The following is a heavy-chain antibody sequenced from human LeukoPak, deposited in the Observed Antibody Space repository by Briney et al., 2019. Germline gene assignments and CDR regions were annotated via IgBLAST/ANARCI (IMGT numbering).Heavy chain of an antibody. V-gene: IGHV3-30*02. CDR3: AKSGGYSGYDDY. CDR2: IRNDGSKK. Sequence: PGGSLRLSCVASGFSFNTYGMHWVRQAPGKGPEWVAFIRNDGSKKFYADALKDRFTISRDNSKNTLYLQVDSLRPDDTAVYYCAKSGGYSGYDDYWGQGTLVTVSS. J-gene: IGHJ4*02. D-gene: IGHD5-12*01. CDR1: GFSFNTYG.